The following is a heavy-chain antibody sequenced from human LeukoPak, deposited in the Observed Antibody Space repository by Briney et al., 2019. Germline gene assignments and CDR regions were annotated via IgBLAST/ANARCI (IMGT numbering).Heavy chain of an antibody. J-gene: IGHJ3*02. D-gene: IGHD3-22*01. CDR2: INSDGSII. CDR1: GFTFSTSW. CDR3: ARSENYYDSSGYYSGDAFDI. Sequence: GGSLRLSCAASGFTFSTSWMHWVRQTPGNGLVWVSRINSDGSIITYADSVKGRFTISRDNSKNTLYLQMNSLRAEDTAVYYCARSENYYDSSGYYSGDAFDIWGQGTMVTVSS. V-gene: IGHV3-74*01.